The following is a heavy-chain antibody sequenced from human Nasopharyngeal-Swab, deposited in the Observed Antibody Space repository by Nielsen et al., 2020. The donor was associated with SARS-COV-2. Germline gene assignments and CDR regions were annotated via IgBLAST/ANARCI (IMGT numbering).Heavy chain of an antibody. J-gene: IGHJ4*02. V-gene: IGHV4-34*01. D-gene: IGHD6-13*01. CDR1: GGSFSGYH. Sequence: SETLSLTCAVYGGSFSGYHWSWIRQPPGKGLEWIGEINHSGSTNYNPSLKSRVTISVDTSKNQFSLKLSSVTAADTAVYYCARGRRGSSWYFFYFDYWGQGTLVTVSS. CDR3: ARGRRGSSWYFFYFDY. CDR2: INHSGST.